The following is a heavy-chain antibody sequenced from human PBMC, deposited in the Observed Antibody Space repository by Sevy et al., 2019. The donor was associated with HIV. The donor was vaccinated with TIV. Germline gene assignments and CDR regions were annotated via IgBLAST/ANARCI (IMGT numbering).Heavy chain of an antibody. CDR1: GDSVSSNSAA. D-gene: IGHD6-13*01. CDR3: ARALGGSSWYGGYYFDY. CDR2: TYYRSKWYN. Sequence: SQTLSLTCAISGDSVSSNSAAWNWIRQSPSRGLEWLGRTYYRSKWYNDYAVSVKSRISINPDTSKNQFSLQLNSVTPGDTAVYYCARALGGSSWYGGYYFDYWGQGTLVTVSS. V-gene: IGHV6-1*01. J-gene: IGHJ4*02.